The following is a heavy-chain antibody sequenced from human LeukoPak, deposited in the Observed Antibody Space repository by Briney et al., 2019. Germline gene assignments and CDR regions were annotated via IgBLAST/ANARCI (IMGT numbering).Heavy chain of an antibody. CDR3: AKRKVRDSSGYYAVYYFDY. Sequence: TGGSLRLSCAASGFTFSSYAMSWVRQAPGKGLEWVSAISGSGGSTYYADSVKGRFTISRDNSKNTLYLQMNSLRAEDTAVYYCAKRKVRDSSGYYAVYYFDYWGQGTLVTVSS. V-gene: IGHV3-23*01. CDR2: ISGSGGST. J-gene: IGHJ4*02. CDR1: GFTFSSYA. D-gene: IGHD3-22*01.